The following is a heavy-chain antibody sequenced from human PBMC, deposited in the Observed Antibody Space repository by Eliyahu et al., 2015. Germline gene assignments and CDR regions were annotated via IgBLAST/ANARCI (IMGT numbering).Heavy chain of an antibody. CDR2: INPNSGST. J-gene: IGHJ5*02. V-gene: IGHV1-2*02. Sequence: QVQLVQSGAEVKKPGASVKVXCKASXYTFTXYYXHXXRQAXXQGLEWMGWINPNSGSTNYAQEFQGRVTMTRDTSISTAYMDLNRLTSDDTAVYYCARDGLWSNNWFDPWGQGTLVTVSS. D-gene: IGHD3-3*01. CDR3: ARDGLWSNNWFDP. CDR1: XYTFTXYY.